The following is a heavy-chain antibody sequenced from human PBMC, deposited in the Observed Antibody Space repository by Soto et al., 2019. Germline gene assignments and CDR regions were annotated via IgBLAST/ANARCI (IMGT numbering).Heavy chain of an antibody. CDR3: ATHSGTYLFDY. Sequence: EVPLLESGGGLVQPGGSLRLSCADSGFTFSDYAMSWVRQAPGKGLEWVSTISGSDGTTYYADSVRGRFTISRDNSKITLYLQMNSLRAEDTAEYYCATHSGTYLFDYWGQGTLVTVSS. V-gene: IGHV3-23*01. J-gene: IGHJ4*02. CDR1: GFTFSDYA. D-gene: IGHD1-26*01. CDR2: ISGSDGTT.